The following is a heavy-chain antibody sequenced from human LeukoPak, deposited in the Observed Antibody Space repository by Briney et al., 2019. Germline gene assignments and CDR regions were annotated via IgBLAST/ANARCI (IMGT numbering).Heavy chain of an antibody. D-gene: IGHD4-23*01. CDR3: ARVPVGGNSGFGY. V-gene: IGHV1-46*01. Sequence: ASVKVSCKAFGYTFTGYWMHWVRQAPGQGPEWMGVISPSGGSTIYAQKFQGRVTITADKSTSTAYMELSSLRSEDTAVYYCARVPVGGNSGFGYWGQGTLVTVSS. CDR2: ISPSGGST. CDR1: GYTFTGYW. J-gene: IGHJ4*02.